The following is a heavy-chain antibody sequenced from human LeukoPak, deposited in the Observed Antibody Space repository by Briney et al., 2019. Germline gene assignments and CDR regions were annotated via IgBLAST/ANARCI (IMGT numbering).Heavy chain of an antibody. D-gene: IGHD6-13*01. J-gene: IGHJ6*02. CDR1: GGSFSGYY. CDR3: ARGPSSSSSYYYYGMDV. V-gene: IGHV4-34*01. CDR2: INHSGST. Sequence: SETLSLTCAVYGGSFSGYYWSWIRQPPGKGLEWIGEINHSGSTNYNPSLKSRVTISVDTSKNQFSLKLSSVTAADTAVYYCARGPSSSSSYYYYGMDVWGQGTTVTVSS.